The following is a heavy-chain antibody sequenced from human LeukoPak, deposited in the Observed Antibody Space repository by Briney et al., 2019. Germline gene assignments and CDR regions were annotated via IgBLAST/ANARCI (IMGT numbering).Heavy chain of an antibody. CDR2: INHSGST. J-gene: IGHJ3*02. CDR3: ARSATFVSYAFDI. CDR1: GGSFSGYY. V-gene: IGHV4-34*01. Sequence: PSETLSLTCAVYGGSFSGYYWSWIRQPPGKGLEWIGEINHSGSTNYNPSLKSRVTISVDTSKNQFSLKLSSVTAADTAVYYCARSATFVSYAFDIWGQGTMVTVSS. D-gene: IGHD5-12*01.